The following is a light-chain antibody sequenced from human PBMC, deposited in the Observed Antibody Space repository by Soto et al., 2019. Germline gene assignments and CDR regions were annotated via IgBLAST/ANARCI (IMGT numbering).Light chain of an antibody. CDR3: SSYTSSSTLGV. Sequence: QSALTQPASVSGSPGQSITISCTGTSSDVGGYNYVSWYQQHPGKAPQLMIYDVSNRPSGVSNRFSGSKSGNTASLTISGLQAEDEADYYCSSYTSSSTLGVFGGGTQVTVL. J-gene: IGLJ3*02. CDR1: SSDVGGYNY. CDR2: DVS. V-gene: IGLV2-14*01.